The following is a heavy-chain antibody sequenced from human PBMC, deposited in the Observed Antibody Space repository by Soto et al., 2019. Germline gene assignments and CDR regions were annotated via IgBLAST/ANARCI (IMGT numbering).Heavy chain of an antibody. CDR3: ARERLYGGNAFDI. Sequence: QVQLVQSGADVKKPGASVKVSCKASGYTFTGYYMHWVRQAPGQGLEWMGWINPNSGGTNYAQKFQVWVTMTRDTSISTAYMELSRLRSDDTAVYYCARERLYGGNAFDIWGQGTMVTVSS. CDR1: GYTFTGYY. CDR2: INPNSGGT. D-gene: IGHD4-17*01. V-gene: IGHV1-2*04. J-gene: IGHJ3*02.